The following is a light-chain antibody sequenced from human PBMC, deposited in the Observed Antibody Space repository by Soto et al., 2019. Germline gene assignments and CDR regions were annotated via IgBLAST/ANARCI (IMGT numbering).Light chain of an antibody. J-gene: IGKJ1*01. V-gene: IGKV1-5*03. CDR2: RVS. CDR3: QQYGGYSWT. Sequence: DIQMTQSPSTLSASVGDRVTITCRASQTISSWLAWYQQKPGKAPNLLIYRVSSLDSGVPSRFSCSGSGTEFTLTSSSLQPDDFATYYCQQYGGYSWTFGQGTKVEIK. CDR1: QTISSW.